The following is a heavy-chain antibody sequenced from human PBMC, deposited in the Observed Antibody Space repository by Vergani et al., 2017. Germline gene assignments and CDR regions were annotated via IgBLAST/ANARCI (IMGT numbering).Heavy chain of an antibody. Sequence: EVQLLESGGGLVQPGGSLRLSCVASGFPFSSSPMSWVRQAPGKGLEWVSAITASGATTYYADSVQGRFTISKDNSKKTLYLQMNSLRAEDTAVYYCGRGSDNYNWGQGTLVTVSS. CDR1: GFPFSSSP. CDR3: GRGSDNYN. J-gene: IGHJ4*02. CDR2: ITASGATT. D-gene: IGHD5-24*01. V-gene: IGHV3-23*01.